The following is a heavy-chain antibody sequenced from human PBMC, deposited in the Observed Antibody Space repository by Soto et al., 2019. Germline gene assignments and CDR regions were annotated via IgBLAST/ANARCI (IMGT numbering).Heavy chain of an antibody. CDR1: GYTFTCYY. D-gene: IGHD6-19*01. CDR3: ARGYSSGWYGNQGFDY. J-gene: IGHJ4*02. Sequence: GASVKVSCKASGYTFTCYYMHWVRQAPGQGLEWMGWINPNSGGTNYAQKFQGRVTITRDTSISTAYMELSRLRSDDTAVYYCARGYSSGWYGNQGFDYWGQGTLVTVSS. V-gene: IGHV1-2*02. CDR2: INPNSGGT.